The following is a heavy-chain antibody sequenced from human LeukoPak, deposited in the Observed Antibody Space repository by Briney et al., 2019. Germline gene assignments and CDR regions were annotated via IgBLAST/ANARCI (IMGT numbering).Heavy chain of an antibody. J-gene: IGHJ4*02. CDR1: GFTVSSNY. CDR3: AKDAEYSPALMGY. V-gene: IGHV3-53*01. Sequence: GGSLRLSCAASGFTVSSNYMSWVRQAPGKGLEWVSVIYSGGSTYYADSVKGRFTISRDNSKNTLYLQMNSLRAEDTAVYYCAKDAEYSPALMGYWGQGTLVTVSS. CDR2: IYSGGST. D-gene: IGHD6-6*01.